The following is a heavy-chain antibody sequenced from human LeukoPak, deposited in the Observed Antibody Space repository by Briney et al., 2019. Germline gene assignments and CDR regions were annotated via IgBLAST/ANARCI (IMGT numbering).Heavy chain of an antibody. J-gene: IGHJ4*02. CDR3: ARGGMITFGGAYDY. CDR1: GGSINSGGYY. D-gene: IGHD3-16*01. CDR2: IYYSGST. Sequence: SETLSLTCTVSGGSINSGGYYWNWIRQHPGKGLEWIGYIYYSGSTNYNPSLKSRVTISVDTSKNQFSLKLSSVTAADTAVYYCARGGMITFGGAYDYWGQGTLVTVSS. V-gene: IGHV4-31*03.